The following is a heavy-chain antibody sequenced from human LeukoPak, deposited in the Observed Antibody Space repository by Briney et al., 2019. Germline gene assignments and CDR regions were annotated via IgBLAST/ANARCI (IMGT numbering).Heavy chain of an antibody. CDR2: ISGSGGST. J-gene: IGHJ4*02. Sequence: SGGSLRLSCAASGFTFSSYAMSWVRQAPGKGLEWVSAISGSGGSTYYADSVKGRFTISRDNSKNTLYLQMNSLRAEDTAVYYCARLTGSSWSHFDYWGQGTLVTVSS. D-gene: IGHD6-13*01. CDR1: GFTFSSYA. V-gene: IGHV3-23*01. CDR3: ARLTGSSWSHFDY.